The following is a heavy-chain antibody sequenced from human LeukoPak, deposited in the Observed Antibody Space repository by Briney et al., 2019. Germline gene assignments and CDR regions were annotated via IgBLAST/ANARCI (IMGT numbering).Heavy chain of an antibody. CDR2: IYRSGTT. J-gene: IGHJ5*02. D-gene: IGHD3-10*01. CDR3: ARGGYYGSGNDFRFDP. CDR1: GGSISSSNW. V-gene: IGHV4-4*02. Sequence: SGTLSLTCAVSGGSISSSNWWSWVRQPPGKGLEWIGEIYRSGTTNYNSSLKSRVTISVDTSKNQFSLKLSSVTAADTAVYYCARGGYYGSGNDFRFDPWGQGTLVTVSS.